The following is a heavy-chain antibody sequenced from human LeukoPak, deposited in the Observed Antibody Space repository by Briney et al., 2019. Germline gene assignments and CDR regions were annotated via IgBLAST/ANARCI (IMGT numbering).Heavy chain of an antibody. J-gene: IGHJ4*02. CDR2: ISYDGSEK. Sequence: GGSLRLSCAASGFTFSSYPMHWVRQAPGKGLEWVAVISYDGSEKHYADPVKGRFTISRDNSKNTLYLQMNSLRAEDAAVYYCARGLAYYDFWSGYRFDYWGQGTLVTVSS. D-gene: IGHD3-3*01. CDR1: GFTFSSYP. CDR3: ARGLAYYDFWSGYRFDY. V-gene: IGHV3-30-3*01.